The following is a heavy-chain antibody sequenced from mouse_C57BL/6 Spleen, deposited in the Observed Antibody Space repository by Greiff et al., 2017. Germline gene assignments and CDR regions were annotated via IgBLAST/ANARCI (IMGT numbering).Heavy chain of an antibody. CDR3: ARSDGNWYFDV. Sequence: LVESGAELVKPGASVKISCKASGYAFSSYWMNWVKQRPGKGLEWIGQIYPGDGDTNYNGKFKGKATLTADKSSSTAYMQLSSLTSEDSAVYFCARSDGNWYFDVWGTGTTVTVSS. V-gene: IGHV1-80*01. CDR1: GYAFSSYW. CDR2: IYPGDGDT. J-gene: IGHJ1*03. D-gene: IGHD2-1*01.